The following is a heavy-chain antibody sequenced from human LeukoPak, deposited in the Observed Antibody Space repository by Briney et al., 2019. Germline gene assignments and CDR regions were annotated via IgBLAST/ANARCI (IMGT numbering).Heavy chain of an antibody. CDR2: IYYSGST. CDR1: GGSISSGGYY. Sequence: SETLSLTCTVSGGSISSGGYYWSWIRQHPGKGLEWIGYIYYSGSTYYNPSLKSRVTMSVDTSKNQFSLKLSSVTAADTAVYYCARVSKRGYYYYGMDVWGQGTTVTVSS. CDR3: ARVSKRGYYYYGMDV. J-gene: IGHJ6*02. V-gene: IGHV4-31*03.